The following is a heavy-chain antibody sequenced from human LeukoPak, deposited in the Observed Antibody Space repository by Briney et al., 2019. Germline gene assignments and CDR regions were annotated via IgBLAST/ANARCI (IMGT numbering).Heavy chain of an antibody. Sequence: SETLSLTCAVYGGSFSGYYWNWIRQAPGKGLEWIGEINHSGRTTYNPSLKSRVSISVDTSKNQFSLKLSSLTAADTAVYYCARGADHSSGYYTPAEYFQYWGQGTLVTVSS. CDR1: GGSFSGYY. D-gene: IGHD3-22*01. CDR2: INHSGRT. V-gene: IGHV4-34*01. CDR3: ARGADHSSGYYTPAEYFQY. J-gene: IGHJ1*01.